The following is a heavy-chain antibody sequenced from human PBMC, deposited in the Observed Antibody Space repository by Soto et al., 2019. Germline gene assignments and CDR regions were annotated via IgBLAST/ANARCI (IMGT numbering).Heavy chain of an antibody. CDR1: GGSISSGGYD. CDR2: IYYSGST. Sequence: SLTSTVSGGSISSGGYDWSWIRQHPGKGLEWIGYIYYSGSTYYNPSLKSRVTISVDTSKNQFSLKLSSVTAADTAVYYCARELEYSSSSGWFDPWGQGTLVTVSS. CDR3: ARELEYSSSSGWFDP. D-gene: IGHD6-6*01. J-gene: IGHJ5*02. V-gene: IGHV4-31*03.